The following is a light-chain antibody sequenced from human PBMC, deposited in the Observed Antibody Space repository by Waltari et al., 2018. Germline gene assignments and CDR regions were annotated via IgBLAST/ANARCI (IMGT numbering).Light chain of an antibody. J-gene: IGLJ3*02. Sequence: QSALTQPASVSGSPGQSITISCTGTSSDAGGYNYVSWYQQHPGKVPKLLICDVSNRPSGVSNRFSGSKSGNTASLTISGLQAEDESDYYCCSFTSRSTWVFGGGTKLTVL. CDR1: SSDAGGYNY. V-gene: IGLV2-14*01. CDR3: CSFTSRSTWV. CDR2: DVS.